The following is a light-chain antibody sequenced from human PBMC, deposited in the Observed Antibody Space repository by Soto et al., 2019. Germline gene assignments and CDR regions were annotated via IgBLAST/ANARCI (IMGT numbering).Light chain of an antibody. J-gene: IGKJ5*01. V-gene: IGKV3-20*01. CDR3: QQYGSSQIT. CDR1: QSVSSSY. CDR2: GAS. Sequence: EIVLTQSPGTLSLSPGERATLSCRASQSVSSSYLAWYQQEPGQAPRLLIYGASSRATGIPDRFSGSGSGTDFTLTISRLEPEDFALYYCQQYGSSQITFGQGTRLEIK.